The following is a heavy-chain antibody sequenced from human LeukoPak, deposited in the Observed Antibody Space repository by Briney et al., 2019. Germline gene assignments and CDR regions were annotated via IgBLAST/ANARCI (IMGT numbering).Heavy chain of an antibody. J-gene: IGHJ4*02. D-gene: IGHD5-18*01. CDR1: GYTFTSYD. CDR3: ARVLGYSYGYVY. Sequence: ASVKVSCKASGYTFTSYDINWVRQATGQGLEWMGWMNPNSGNTGYAQKFQGRVTITADKSTSTAYMELSSLRSEDTAVYYCARVLGYSYGYVYWGQGTLVTVSS. CDR2: MNPNSGNT. V-gene: IGHV1-8*01.